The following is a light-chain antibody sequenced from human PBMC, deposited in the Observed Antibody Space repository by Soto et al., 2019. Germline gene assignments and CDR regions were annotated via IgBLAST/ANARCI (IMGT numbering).Light chain of an antibody. CDR2: DVS. J-gene: IGLJ1*01. CDR3: SSYTSSSTRV. CDR1: SSDVGGYNY. Sequence: SVLTPPASVSGSPGQSITISCTGTSSDVGGYNYVSWYQQHPSKAPKLMIYDVSDRPSGVSNRFSGSKSGNTASLTISGRQAEDEADYYCSSYTSSSTRVFGTGTKLTVL. V-gene: IGLV2-14*01.